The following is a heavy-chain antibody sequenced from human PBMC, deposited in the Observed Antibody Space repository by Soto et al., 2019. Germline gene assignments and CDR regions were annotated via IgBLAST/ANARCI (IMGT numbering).Heavy chain of an antibody. CDR1: GYTFTGYY. V-gene: IGHV1-2*04. Sequence: ASVKVSCKASGYTFTGYYMHWVRQAPGQGLEWMGWINPNSGGTNYAQKFQGWVTMTRDTSISTAYMELSRLRSDDTAVYYCERERTVGATGVFDYWGQGTLVTVSS. CDR3: ERERTVGATGVFDY. CDR2: INPNSGGT. D-gene: IGHD1-26*01. J-gene: IGHJ4*02.